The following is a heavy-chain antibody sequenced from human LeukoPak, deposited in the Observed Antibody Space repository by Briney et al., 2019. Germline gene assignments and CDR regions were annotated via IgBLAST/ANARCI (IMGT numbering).Heavy chain of an antibody. CDR1: GFTVSSNY. V-gene: IGHV3-53*01. J-gene: IGHJ4*02. D-gene: IGHD4-17*01. Sequence: SGGSLRLSCAASGFTVSSNYMSWVRQAPGKGLEWVSIIYSGGSTYYADSVKGRFTISRDNSKNTLYLQMNSLRAEDTAVYYCARAGTTVTYFDYWGQGTLVTVSS. CDR2: IYSGGST. CDR3: ARAGTTVTYFDY.